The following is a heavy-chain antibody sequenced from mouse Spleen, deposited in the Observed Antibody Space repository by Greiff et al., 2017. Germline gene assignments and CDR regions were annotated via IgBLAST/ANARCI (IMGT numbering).Heavy chain of an antibody. CDR3: TRNYYGSSYGYYAMDY. CDR2: ISSGGSYT. V-gene: IGHV5-6-4*01. J-gene: IGHJ4*01. D-gene: IGHD1-1*01. Sequence: EVHLVESGGGLVKPGGSLKLSCAASGFTFSSYTMSWVRQTPEKRLEWVATISSGGSYTYYPDSVKGRFTISRDNAKNTLYLQMSSLKSEDTAMYYCTRNYYGSSYGYYAMDYWGQGTSVTVSS. CDR1: GFTFSSYT.